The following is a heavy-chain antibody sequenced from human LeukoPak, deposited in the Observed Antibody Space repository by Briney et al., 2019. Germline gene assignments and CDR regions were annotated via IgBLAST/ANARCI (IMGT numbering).Heavy chain of an antibody. CDR2: ISSRGTTI. J-gene: IGHJ4*02. D-gene: IGHD1-26*01. Sequence: GGSLTLSCTASGFTFSYYFLNWLRQPPGKGLEWISYISSRGTTIYYADSVKGRFTISRDNAKNSLHLQINSLRVDDTAVFYCAKGSSAGSTTPIDFWGQGTLVTVSS. V-gene: IGHV3-11*01. CDR1: GFTFSYYF. CDR3: AKGSSAGSTTPIDF.